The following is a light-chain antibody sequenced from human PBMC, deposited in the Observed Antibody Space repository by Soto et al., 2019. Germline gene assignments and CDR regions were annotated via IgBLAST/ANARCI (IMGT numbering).Light chain of an antibody. CDR3: QLYGSSWT. Sequence: IVLTQSPGTLSLSPGERATLSCRASQSVSSSYLAWYQQKPGQAPRLLIYGASSRATGIPDRFSGSGSGTDFTLTISRLEPEDFAVYYCQLYGSSWTFGQGTKVEIK. J-gene: IGKJ1*01. CDR1: QSVSSSY. V-gene: IGKV3-20*01. CDR2: GAS.